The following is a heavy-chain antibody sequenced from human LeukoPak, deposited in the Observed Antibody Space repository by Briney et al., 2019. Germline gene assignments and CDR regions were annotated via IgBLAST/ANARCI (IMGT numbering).Heavy chain of an antibody. CDR2: IYTSGST. CDR1: GGSISSYY. V-gene: IGHV4-4*07. Sequence: PSETLSLTCTVSGGSISSYYGSWIRQPAGEGLEWIGRIYTSGSTNYNPSRKSRVTMSVDTSKNQVSLKLSSVTAADTAVYYCARGPRAYWYFDLWGRGTLVTVSS. J-gene: IGHJ2*01. CDR3: ARGPRAYWYFDL.